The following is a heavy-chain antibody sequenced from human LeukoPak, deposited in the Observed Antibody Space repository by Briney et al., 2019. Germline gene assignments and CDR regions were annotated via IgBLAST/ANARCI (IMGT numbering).Heavy chain of an antibody. J-gene: IGHJ3*02. CDR1: GGSISSSSYY. Sequence: PSETLSLTCTVSGGSISSSSYYWGWIRQPPGKGLEWIGSIYYSGSTYYNPSLKSRVAISVDTSKNQFSLKLSSVTAADTAVYYCANYCSSSSCHIRRAFDIWGQGTMVTVSS. V-gene: IGHV4-39*01. D-gene: IGHD2-2*02. CDR3: ANYCSSSSCHIRRAFDI. CDR2: IYYSGST.